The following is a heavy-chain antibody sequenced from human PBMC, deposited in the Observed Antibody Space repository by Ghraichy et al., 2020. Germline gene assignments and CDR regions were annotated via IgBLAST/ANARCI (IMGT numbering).Heavy chain of an antibody. V-gene: IGHV3-23*01. CDR2: ISGSGGST. Sequence: GGSLRLSCAASGFTFSSYAMSWVRQAPGKGLEWVSAISGSGGSTYYADSVKGRFTISRDNSKNTLYLQMNSLRAEDTAVYYCAKSEDYDILTGYYKGGSFDYWGQGTLVTVSS. CDR1: GFTFSSYA. D-gene: IGHD3-9*01. CDR3: AKSEDYDILTGYYKGGSFDY. J-gene: IGHJ4*02.